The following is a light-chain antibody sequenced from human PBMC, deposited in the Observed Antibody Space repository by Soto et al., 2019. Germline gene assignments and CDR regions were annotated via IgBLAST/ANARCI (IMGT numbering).Light chain of an antibody. CDR3: QSYDSSLSGLV. J-gene: IGLJ1*01. Sequence: QSVLTQPPSVSGAPGQRVTISCTGSSSNIGAGYDVHWYQQLPGTAPKLLIYGNSNRPSGVPDRFSGSKSGTSASLAITGLQAEDEADYYCQSYDSSLSGLVFGTGTKATVL. CDR1: SSNIGAGYD. CDR2: GNS. V-gene: IGLV1-40*01.